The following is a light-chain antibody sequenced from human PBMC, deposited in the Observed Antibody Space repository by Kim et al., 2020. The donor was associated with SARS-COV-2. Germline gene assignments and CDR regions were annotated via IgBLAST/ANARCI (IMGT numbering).Light chain of an antibody. CDR1: QGISSY. V-gene: IGKV1-17*03. CDR3: LQHDSYPLT. CDR2: AAS. J-gene: IGKJ4*01. Sequence: ASLGDRVTITCRASQGISSYFVWFQQKPGQVPQRLIYAASTLQSGVPSRFSGSGSGAEFTLTISSLQPEDFATDYCLQHDSYPLTFGGGTKVDIK.